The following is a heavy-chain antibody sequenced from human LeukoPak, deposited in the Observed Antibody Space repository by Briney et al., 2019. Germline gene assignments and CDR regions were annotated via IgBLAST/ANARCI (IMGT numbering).Heavy chain of an antibody. CDR1: GFTFGDYA. CDR3: TRWGCSSTSCYDDY. V-gene: IGHV3-49*04. J-gene: IGHJ4*02. Sequence: PGGSLRLSCTASGFTFGDYAMSWVRQAPGKGLEWVGFIRSNAYGGTTEYAASVKGRFTISRDDSKSIAYLQMNSLKTEDTAVYYCTRWGCSSTSCYDDYWGQGTLVTVSS. CDR2: IRSNAYGGTT. D-gene: IGHD2-2*01.